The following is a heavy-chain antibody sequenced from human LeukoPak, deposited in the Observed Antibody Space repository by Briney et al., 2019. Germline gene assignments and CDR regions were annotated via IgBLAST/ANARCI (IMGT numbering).Heavy chain of an antibody. D-gene: IGHD4-17*01. CDR2: IYYSGST. CDR3: ATQNYGAYNWFDP. Sequence: SETLSLTCTVSGGSTRSTSYYWGWIRQPPGKGLEWIGSIYYSGSTYYNPSLKSRVTISVDTSKNQFSLRLSSVTAADTAVYYCATQNYGAYNWFDPWGQGTLVTVYS. CDR1: GGSTRSTSYY. J-gene: IGHJ5*02. V-gene: IGHV4-39*01.